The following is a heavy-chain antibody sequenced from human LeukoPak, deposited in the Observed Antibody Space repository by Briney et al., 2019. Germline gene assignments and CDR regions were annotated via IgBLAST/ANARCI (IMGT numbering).Heavy chain of an antibody. V-gene: IGHV3-23*01. CDR2: VHGRN. CDR1: GFIFRNYG. J-gene: IGHJ4*02. D-gene: IGHD5-24*01. CDR3: AKDQTGDGYNSI. Sequence: PGGSPRLSCAASGFIFRNYGMSWVRQAPGKGLEWVSTVHGRNYYADSVKGRFTISRDDSRSTLYLQMDNLRAEDTAVYYCAKDQTGDGYNSIWGQGTLVTVSS.